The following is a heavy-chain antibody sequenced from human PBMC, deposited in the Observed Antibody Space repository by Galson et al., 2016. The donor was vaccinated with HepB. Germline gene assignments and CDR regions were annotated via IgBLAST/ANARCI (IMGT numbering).Heavy chain of an antibody. Sequence: SVKVSCKASGYTFISYDVNWVRQAPGQRLEWMGWTNNANGNTEYSQSFQGRVTFTRDTSASTAYMELSSLRSEDTAVYYCARRGGSYLDYWGQGTLVTVSS. CDR1: GYTFISYD. D-gene: IGHD1-26*01. CDR3: ARRGGSYLDY. J-gene: IGHJ4*02. V-gene: IGHV1-3*04. CDR2: TNNANGNT.